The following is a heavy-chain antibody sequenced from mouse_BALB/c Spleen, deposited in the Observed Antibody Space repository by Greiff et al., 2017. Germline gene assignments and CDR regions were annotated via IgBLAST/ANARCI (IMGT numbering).Heavy chain of an antibody. V-gene: IGHV14-3*02. Sequence: EVQVVESGAELVKPGASVKLSCTASGFNIKDTYMHWVKQRPEQGLEWIGRIDPANGNTKYDPKFQGKATITADTSSNTAYLQLSSLTSEDTAVYYCARGYGYDGWFAYWGQGTLVTVSA. CDR1: GFNIKDTY. CDR2: IDPANGNT. CDR3: ARGYGYDGWFAY. J-gene: IGHJ3*01. D-gene: IGHD2-2*01.